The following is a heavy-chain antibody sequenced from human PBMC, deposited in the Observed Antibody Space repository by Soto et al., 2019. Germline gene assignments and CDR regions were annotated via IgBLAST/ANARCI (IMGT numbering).Heavy chain of an antibody. J-gene: IGHJ4*02. V-gene: IGHV4-39*01. Sequence: SETLSLTCTVSGGSISSSSYYWGWIRQPPGKGLEWIGSIYYSGSTYYNPSLKSRVTISVDTSKNQFSLKLSSVTAADTAVYYCARLPRRSWYSSSLDYWGQGTLVTVSS. CDR3: ARLPRRSWYSSSLDY. CDR1: GGSISSSSYY. CDR2: IYYSGST. D-gene: IGHD6-13*01.